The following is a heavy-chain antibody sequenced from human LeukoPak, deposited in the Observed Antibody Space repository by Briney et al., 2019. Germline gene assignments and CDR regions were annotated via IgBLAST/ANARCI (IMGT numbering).Heavy chain of an antibody. D-gene: IGHD3-22*01. CDR3: ARRTDSSGYYFDY. V-gene: IGHV4-30-2*01. CDR1: GGSISSGGYS. CDR2: INHSGST. Sequence: SETLSLTCAVSGGSISSGGYSWSWIRQPPGKGLEWIGEINHSGSTNYNPSLKSRVTISVDTSKNQFSLKLSSVTAADTAVYYCARRTDSSGYYFDYWGQGTLVTVSS. J-gene: IGHJ4*02.